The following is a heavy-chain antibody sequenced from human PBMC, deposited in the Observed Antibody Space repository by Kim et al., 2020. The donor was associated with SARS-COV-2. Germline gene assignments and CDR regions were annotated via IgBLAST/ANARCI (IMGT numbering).Heavy chain of an antibody. D-gene: IGHD1-1*01. Sequence: TYYNPSHKSRVTISVDTSKHQFSLKLSSVTAAVTAVYYCASGVHRARFAYWGQGTLVTVSS. V-gene: IGHV4-31*02. J-gene: IGHJ4*02. CDR3: ASGVHRARFAY. CDR2: T.